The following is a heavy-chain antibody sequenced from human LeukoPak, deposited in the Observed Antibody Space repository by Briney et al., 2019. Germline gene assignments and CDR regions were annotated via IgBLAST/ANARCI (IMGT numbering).Heavy chain of an antibody. J-gene: IGHJ4*02. V-gene: IGHV4-34*01. CDR1: GGSFSGYY. CDR2: INHSGST. D-gene: IGHD6-13*01. Sequence: PSETLSLTCAVDGGSFSGYYWSWIRQPPGKGLEWIGEINHSGSTNYNPSLKSRVTISVDTSKTQFSLKLSSVTAADTAVYYCARGPAFYIAAAGYYFDYWGQGTLVTVSS. CDR3: ARGPAFYIAAAGYYFDY.